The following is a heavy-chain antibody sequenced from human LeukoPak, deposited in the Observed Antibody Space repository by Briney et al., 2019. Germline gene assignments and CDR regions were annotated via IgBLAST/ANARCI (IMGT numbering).Heavy chain of an antibody. CDR2: INHSGST. CDR1: GGSSSGYY. Sequence: SETLSLTCAVYGGSSSGYYWSWIRQPPGKGLEWIGEINHSGSTNYNPSLKSRVTISVDTSKNQFSLKLSSVTAADTAVYYCARGRCSGGSCYRGVYYFDYWGQGTLVTVSS. V-gene: IGHV4-34*01. CDR3: ARGRCSGGSCYRGVYYFDY. J-gene: IGHJ4*02. D-gene: IGHD2-15*01.